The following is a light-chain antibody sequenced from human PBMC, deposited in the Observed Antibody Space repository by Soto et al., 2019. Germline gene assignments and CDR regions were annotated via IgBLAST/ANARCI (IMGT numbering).Light chain of an antibody. V-gene: IGKV1-33*01. Sequence: DIQMTQSPPSLSASVGDRVTITCQASHDIGTSLTWYQDKPGQAPKLLIYDASNLETGVPSTFSGSGYGTDFTFTISSLRPEDIATYYCQKSDHLPLFGPGTKVDIK. CDR1: HDIGTS. CDR2: DAS. CDR3: QKSDHLPL. J-gene: IGKJ3*01.